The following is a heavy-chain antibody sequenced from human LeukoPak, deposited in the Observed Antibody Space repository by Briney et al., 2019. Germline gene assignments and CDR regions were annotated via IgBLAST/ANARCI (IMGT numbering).Heavy chain of an antibody. CDR1: GGSISGSSYY. J-gene: IGHJ4*02. Sequence: SETLSLTCTVSGGSISGSSYYWGWIRQPPGKGLEWIGSIYYSGSTYYNPSLKSRVTISVDTSKNQFSLKLSSVTAADTAVHYCARDRRLSSYDYWGQGTLVTVSS. V-gene: IGHV4-39*07. D-gene: IGHD3-16*02. CDR2: IYYSGST. CDR3: ARDRRLSSYDY.